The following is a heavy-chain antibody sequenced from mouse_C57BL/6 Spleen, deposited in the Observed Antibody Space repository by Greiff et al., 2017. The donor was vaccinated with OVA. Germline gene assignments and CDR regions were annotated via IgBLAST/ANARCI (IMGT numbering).Heavy chain of an antibody. Sequence: EVQVVESGPGLVKPSQSLSLTCSVTGYSITSGYYWNWIRQFPGNKLEWMGYISYDGSNNYNPSLKNRISITRDTSKNQFFLKLKSVTTEDTATYYCARDMGYDYEGAMDYWGQGTSVTVSS. CDR3: ARDMGYDYEGAMDY. V-gene: IGHV3-6*01. J-gene: IGHJ4*01. CDR1: GYSITSGYY. CDR2: ISYDGSN. D-gene: IGHD2-4*01.